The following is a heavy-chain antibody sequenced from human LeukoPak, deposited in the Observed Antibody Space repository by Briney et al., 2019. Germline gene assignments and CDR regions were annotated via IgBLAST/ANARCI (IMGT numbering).Heavy chain of an antibody. CDR2: IHSDGTT. Sequence: GGSLRLSCAGSGFIVSNNFMSWVRQAPGKGLEWVSVIHSDGTTYYADSVRGRFTISTDNFKNSLFLQMNSMGADDTAVYYCVREGTPGRQFFDLWGRGTLVTASS. J-gene: IGHJ2*01. D-gene: IGHD6-19*01. CDR1: GFIVSNNF. V-gene: IGHV3-53*01. CDR3: VREGTPGRQFFDL.